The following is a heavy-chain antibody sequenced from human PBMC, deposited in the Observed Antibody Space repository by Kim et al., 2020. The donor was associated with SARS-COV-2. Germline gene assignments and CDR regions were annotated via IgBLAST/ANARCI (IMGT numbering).Heavy chain of an antibody. D-gene: IGHD3-22*01. V-gene: IGHV4-61*01. Sequence: SETLSLTCTVSGGSVNSGNYYWSWIRQPPGKGLEWIGYIYYSGSTNYNPSLKSRITMSVDTSKNQFSLKLSSVTAADTAVYYCARETYYDDSSGYYGSDAFDIWGQGTMVIVSS. J-gene: IGHJ3*02. CDR3: ARETYYDDSSGYYGSDAFDI. CDR1: GGSVNSGNYY. CDR2: IYYSGST.